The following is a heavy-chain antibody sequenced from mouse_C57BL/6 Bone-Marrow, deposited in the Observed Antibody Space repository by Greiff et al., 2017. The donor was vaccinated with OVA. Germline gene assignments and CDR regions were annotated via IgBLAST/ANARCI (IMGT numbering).Heavy chain of an antibody. V-gene: IGHV5-12*01. CDR2: ISNGGGST. Sequence: DVKLQESGGGLVQPGGSLKLSCAASGFTFSDYYMYWVRQTPEKRLEWVAYISNGGGSTYYPDTVKGRFTISRDNAKNTLYLQMSRLKSEDTAMYYGARLYYYGSSSYWYFDVWGTGTTVTVSS. J-gene: IGHJ1*03. CDR3: ARLYYYGSSSYWYFDV. CDR1: GFTFSDYY. D-gene: IGHD1-1*01.